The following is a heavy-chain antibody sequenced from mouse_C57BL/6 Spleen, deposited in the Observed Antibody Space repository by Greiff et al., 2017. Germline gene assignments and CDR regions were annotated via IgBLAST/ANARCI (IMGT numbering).Heavy chain of an antibody. CDR1: GYTFTSYW. CDR2: IDPSDSYT. Sequence: QVQLQQPGAELVMPGASVKLSCKASGYTFTSYWMHWVKQRPGQGLEWIGEIDPSDSYTNYNQKFKGKSTLTVDKSSSTAYMQLSSLTSEDSAVYYCARREIYYGNYEAMDYWGQGTSVTVSS. J-gene: IGHJ4*01. CDR3: ARREIYYGNYEAMDY. D-gene: IGHD2-1*01. V-gene: IGHV1-69*01.